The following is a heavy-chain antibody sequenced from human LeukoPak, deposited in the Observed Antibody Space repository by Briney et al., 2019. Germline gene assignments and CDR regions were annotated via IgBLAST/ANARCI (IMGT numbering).Heavy chain of an antibody. CDR1: GFTFSSYS. Sequence: GGSLRLSCAASGFTFSSYSMNWVRQAPGKGLEWVSYISSSSSTIYYADSVKGRFTISRDNAKNSLYLQMNSLRAEDTAVYYCARGTSPLWFGEFLNYWGQGTLVTVSS. V-gene: IGHV3-48*04. D-gene: IGHD3-10*01. CDR2: ISSSSSTI. J-gene: IGHJ4*02. CDR3: ARGTSPLWFGEFLNY.